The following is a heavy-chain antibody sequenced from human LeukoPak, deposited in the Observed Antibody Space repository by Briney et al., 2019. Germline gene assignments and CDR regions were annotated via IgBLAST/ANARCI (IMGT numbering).Heavy chain of an antibody. V-gene: IGHV4-34*01. CDR3: ACGGTTAYYFDY. J-gene: IGHJ4*02. Sequence: SETLSLTCAVYGGSFSGYYWSWIRQPPGKGLEWIGEINHSGSTNYNPSLKSRVTISVDTSKNQFSLKLSSVTAADTAVYYCACGGTTAYYFDYWGQGTLVTVSS. D-gene: IGHD2-21*01. CDR2: INHSGST. CDR1: GGSFSGYY.